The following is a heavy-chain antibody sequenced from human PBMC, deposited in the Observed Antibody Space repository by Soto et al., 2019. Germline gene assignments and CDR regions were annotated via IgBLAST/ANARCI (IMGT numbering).Heavy chain of an antibody. J-gene: IGHJ6*03. CDR1: GYTFTSYG. Sequence: ASVKVSCKASGYTFTSYGISWVRQAPGQGLEWMGWISAYNGNTNYAQKLQGRVTMTTDTSTSTAYMELRSLRSDDTAVYYCARGSNMGYYGSGSFWDYYYYYMDVWGKGTTVTAP. CDR2: ISAYNGNT. V-gene: IGHV1-18*01. CDR3: ARGSNMGYYGSGSFWDYYYYYMDV. D-gene: IGHD3-10*01.